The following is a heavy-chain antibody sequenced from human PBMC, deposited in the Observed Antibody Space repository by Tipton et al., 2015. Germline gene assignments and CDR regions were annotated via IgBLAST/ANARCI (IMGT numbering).Heavy chain of an antibody. Sequence: SLRLSCAASGFTFSSFEMHWVRQAPGKGLEWVALISYDGSHKYYADSVRGRFTISRDNSKNTLYLQMSSLRAEDTAVYYCARGGSGWRVPFYYYGMDVWGQGTPVTVSS. V-gene: IGHV3-30*03. CDR3: ARGGSGWRVPFYYYGMDV. CDR1: GFTFSSFE. J-gene: IGHJ6*02. CDR2: ISYDGSHK. D-gene: IGHD6-19*01.